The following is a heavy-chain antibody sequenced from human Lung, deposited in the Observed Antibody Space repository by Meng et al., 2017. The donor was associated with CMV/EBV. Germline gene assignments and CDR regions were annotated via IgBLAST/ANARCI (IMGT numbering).Heavy chain of an antibody. CDR1: GFTFSSYA. Sequence: SCAVSGFTFSSYAMNWVRQAPGKGLEWVSGHSGSGASTHYGDFVKGRFTICRDNPKNTLYLQMKSLRAEDTAVYYGVKGRDHNNDGGSGTVDFWGQGTLVTVSS. CDR2: HSGSGAST. J-gene: IGHJ4*02. V-gene: IGHV3-23*01. D-gene: IGHD3-10*01. CDR3: VKGRDHNNDGGSGTVDF.